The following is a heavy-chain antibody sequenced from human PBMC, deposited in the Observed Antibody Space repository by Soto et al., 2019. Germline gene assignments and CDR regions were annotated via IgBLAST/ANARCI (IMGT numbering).Heavy chain of an antibody. J-gene: IGHJ6*03. D-gene: IGHD3-9*01. V-gene: IGHV4-34*01. CDR1: GGSFSGYY. Sequence: SETLSLTCAVYGGSFSGYYWSWIRQPPGKGLEWIGEINHSGSTNYNPSLKSRVTISVDTSKNQFSLKLSSVTAADTAVYYCARSRYYDILTGYYSRYYYMDVWGKGTTVTVSS. CDR2: INHSGST. CDR3: ARSRYYDILTGYYSRYYYMDV.